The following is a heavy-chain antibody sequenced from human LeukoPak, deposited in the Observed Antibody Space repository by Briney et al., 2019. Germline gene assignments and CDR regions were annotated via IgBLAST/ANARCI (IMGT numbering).Heavy chain of an antibody. CDR1: GASISISSYY. CDR3: ARVLDYDFWSGDSRGGFDL. J-gene: IGHJ5*02. Sequence: SETLSLTCTVSGASISISSYYWGWLRQPAGTGLEWVGRMYTGGITNYNPSFKSRVTMSLDTSKNQFSLNLTSVTAADTAVYYCARVLDYDFWSGDSRGGFDLWGPGTLVTVSS. V-gene: IGHV4-4*07. CDR2: MYTGGIT. D-gene: IGHD3-3*01.